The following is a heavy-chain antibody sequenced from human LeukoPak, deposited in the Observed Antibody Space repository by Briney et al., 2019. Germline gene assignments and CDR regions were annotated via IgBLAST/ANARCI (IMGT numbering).Heavy chain of an antibody. J-gene: IGHJ4*02. CDR3: ARHGLTMVRGVTYPDYYLDY. CDR2: ISYSGST. V-gene: IGHV4-59*08. CDR1: GDSISNYY. D-gene: IGHD3-10*01. Sequence: PSETLPLTCTVSGDSISNYYWSWIRQPPGKGLEWIGYISYSGSTNYNPSLKSRVTISVDTSKNQFSLKLSPVTAAGTAVYYCARHGLTMVRGVTYPDYYLDYWGQGTLVTVSS.